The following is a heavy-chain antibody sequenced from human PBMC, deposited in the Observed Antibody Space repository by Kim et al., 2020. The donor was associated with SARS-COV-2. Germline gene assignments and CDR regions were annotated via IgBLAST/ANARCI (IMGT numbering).Heavy chain of an antibody. D-gene: IGHD4-17*01. CDR3: ARARDGDYLDY. J-gene: IGHJ4*02. V-gene: IGHV4-59*01. CDR1: GGSISSYY. Sequence: SETLSLTCTVSGGSISSYYWSWIRQPPGKGLEWIGYIYYSGSTNYNPSLKSRVTISVDTSKNQFSLKLSSVTAADTAVYYCARARDGDYLDYWGQGTLVTVSS. CDR2: IYYSGST.